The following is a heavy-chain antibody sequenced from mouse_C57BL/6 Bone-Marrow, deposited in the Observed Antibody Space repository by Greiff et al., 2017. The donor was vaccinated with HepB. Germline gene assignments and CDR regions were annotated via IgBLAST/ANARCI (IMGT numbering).Heavy chain of an antibody. Sequence: QVQLQQPGAELVRPGSSVKLSCKASGYTFTSYWMHWVKQRPIQGLEWIVNIDPSDSETHYNQKFKDKATLTVDKSSSTAYMQLSSLTSEDSAVYYCARGYSNYAYYFDYWGQGTTLTVSS. V-gene: IGHV1-52*01. CDR2: IDPSDSET. CDR3: ARGYSNYAYYFDY. CDR1: GYTFTSYW. J-gene: IGHJ2*01. D-gene: IGHD2-5*01.